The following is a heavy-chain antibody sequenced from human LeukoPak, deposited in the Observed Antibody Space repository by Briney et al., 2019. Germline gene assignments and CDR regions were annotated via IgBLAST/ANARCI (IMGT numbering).Heavy chain of an antibody. V-gene: IGHV1-18*01. D-gene: IGHD6-19*01. Sequence: ASVKLSCKASGYTFTSYGVSWVREAPGQGLEWMGWISAYNGNRKYAQKLQGRVTMTTDTSTSTAYMELRILRSDDTAVYSCARESVYSSGWYLGNWFDPWGQGTLVTVSS. CDR1: GYTFTSYG. J-gene: IGHJ5*02. CDR2: ISAYNGNR. CDR3: ARESVYSSGWYLGNWFDP.